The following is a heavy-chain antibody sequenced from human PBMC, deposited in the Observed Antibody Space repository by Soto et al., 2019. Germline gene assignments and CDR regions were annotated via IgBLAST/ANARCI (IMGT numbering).Heavy chain of an antibody. CDR3: VRGTDPYKCAF. CDR1: GGSISSGGCY. V-gene: IGHV4-31*03. Sequence: SETLSLTCTVSGGSISSGGCYWNWIRQHPGKGLEWIGYIYYSGSTYYNPSLQSRLTMSIDTSKSQVSLQLSSVTVADTAVYYCVRGTDPYKCAFWGQGTLVTVSS. D-gene: IGHD1-20*01. CDR2: IYYSGST. J-gene: IGHJ4*02.